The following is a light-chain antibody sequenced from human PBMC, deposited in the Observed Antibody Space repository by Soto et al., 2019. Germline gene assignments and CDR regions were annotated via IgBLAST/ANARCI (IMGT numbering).Light chain of an antibody. J-gene: IGKJ1*01. CDR3: QEYDSYSPWT. CDR1: QSISTW. Sequence: DVQMTRSPSTLCASVGDRVTITCRASQSISTWLAWYQQKPGKAPKLLIYKASSLESGVPSRFSGSGSGTEFTLTISSLQPDDFATYYCQEYDSYSPWTFGQGTKVDIK. V-gene: IGKV1-5*03. CDR2: KAS.